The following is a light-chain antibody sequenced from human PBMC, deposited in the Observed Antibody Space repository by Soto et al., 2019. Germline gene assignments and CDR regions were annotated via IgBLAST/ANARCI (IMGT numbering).Light chain of an antibody. Sequence: EIVLTQSPCTLSLSPAETATLSCKASQTISSYVAWYQQKPGQSPRLLIFSTSTSAPGVPDRFSGSGSGADFTLNISRLEPEDFAVYYWLQYGSSPTFGGGTKV. J-gene: IGKJ4*01. CDR2: STS. V-gene: IGKV3-20*01. CDR1: QTISSY. CDR3: LQYGSSPT.